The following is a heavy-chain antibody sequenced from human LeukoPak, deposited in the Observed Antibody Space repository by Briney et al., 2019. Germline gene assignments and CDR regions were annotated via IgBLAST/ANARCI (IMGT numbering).Heavy chain of an antibody. CDR2: TYYRSKWYN. CDR1: GDSVSSNSAA. D-gene: IGHD3-22*01. V-gene: IGHV6-1*01. CDR3: AKDHRASWGIVVVITPFDY. J-gene: IGHJ4*02. Sequence: SQTLSLTCAISGDSVSSNSAAWNWIRQSPSRGLEWLGRTYYRSKWYNDYAVSVKSRITINPDTSKNQFSLQLNSVTPEDTAVYYCAKDHRASWGIVVVITPFDYWGQGTLVTVSS.